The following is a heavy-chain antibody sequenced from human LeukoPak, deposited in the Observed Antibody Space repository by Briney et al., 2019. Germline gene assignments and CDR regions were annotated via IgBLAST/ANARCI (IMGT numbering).Heavy chain of an antibody. CDR2: INHSGST. Sequence: SETPSLTCAVYGGSFSNYYWSWIRQPPGKGLEWIGEINHSGSTNYNPSLKSRVTISVDTSKNQFSLKLSSVTAADTAVYYCARNFDYWGQGTLVTVSS. J-gene: IGHJ4*02. V-gene: IGHV4-34*01. CDR1: GGSFSNYY. CDR3: ARNFDY.